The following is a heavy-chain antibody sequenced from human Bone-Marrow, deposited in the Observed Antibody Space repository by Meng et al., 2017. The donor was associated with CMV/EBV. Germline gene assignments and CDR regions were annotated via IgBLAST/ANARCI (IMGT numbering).Heavy chain of an antibody. V-gene: IGHV4-34*01. D-gene: IGHD2-2*01. CDR2: INHSGRT. Sequence: GSLRLSCGFYGEAFSAYYWTWIRQPPGKGLEWIGEINHSGRTNYNPSLKSRITISVDTSKNQFSLKLNSMTAADTAVYYCARGRPAATTASWFEPWGQGTLVTVSS. CDR1: GEAFSAYY. CDR3: ARGRPAATTASWFEP. J-gene: IGHJ5*02.